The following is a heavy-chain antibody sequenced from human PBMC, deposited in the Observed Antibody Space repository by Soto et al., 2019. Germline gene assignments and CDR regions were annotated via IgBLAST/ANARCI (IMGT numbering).Heavy chain of an antibody. V-gene: IGHV1-18*01. CDR2: ISAYNGNT. J-gene: IGHJ1*01. Sequence: QVQLVQSGAEVKKPGASVKVSCKASGYTFTSYGISWGRQEPGQGREWMGWISAYNGNTNYAQKLQGRVTMTTDTSTSTAYMELRSLRYDDTAVYYCASDRATVSREYFQHWGQGTLVTVSS. CDR3: ASDRATVSREYFQH. CDR1: GYTFTSYG. D-gene: IGHD4-17*01.